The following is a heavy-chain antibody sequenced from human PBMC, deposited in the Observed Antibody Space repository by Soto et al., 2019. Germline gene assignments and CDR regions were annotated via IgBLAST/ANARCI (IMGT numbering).Heavy chain of an antibody. D-gene: IGHD4-17*01. V-gene: IGHV3-33*01. Sequence: QVQLVESGGGVVQPGRSLRLSCAASGFTFSSYGMHWVRQAPGKGLGWVAVLWYDGSNKYYADSVKGRFTISRDNSKNALYLQMNSLRAEATAVYYCARDLGDYLDYWGQGTLVTVSS. CDR3: ARDLGDYLDY. J-gene: IGHJ4*02. CDR2: LWYDGSNK. CDR1: GFTFSSYG.